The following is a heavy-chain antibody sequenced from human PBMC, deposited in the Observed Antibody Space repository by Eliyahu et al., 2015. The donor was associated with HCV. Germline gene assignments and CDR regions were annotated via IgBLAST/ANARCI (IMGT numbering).Heavy chain of an antibody. V-gene: IGHV2-26*01. CDR1: GFSLSTPRMG. CDR2: IFSSDEK. Sequence: QVTLKESGPVLVKPTETLTLTCTVSGFSLSTPRMGVSWIRQPPGKALEWLAHIFSSDEKSYSTSLKTRLTISKDTSKSQVVLTMTNMDPVDTATYYCARIRGYYDSSGYYFLADSYFDNWGQRTLVTVSS. D-gene: IGHD3-22*01. J-gene: IGHJ4*02. CDR3: ARIRGYYDSSGYYFLADSYFDN.